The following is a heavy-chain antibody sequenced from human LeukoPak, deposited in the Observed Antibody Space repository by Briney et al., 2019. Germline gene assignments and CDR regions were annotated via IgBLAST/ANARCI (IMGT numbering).Heavy chain of an antibody. D-gene: IGHD4-17*01. CDR2: MNPNSGNT. CDR1: GYTFTSYD. V-gene: IGHV1-8*01. Sequence: PGASVKVSCKASGYTFTSYDINWVRQATGQGLEWMGWMNPNSGNTGYAQKFQGRVTVTRNTSISTAYMELSSLRSEDTAVYYCARSAYGDPDPHFDYWGQGTLVTVSS. J-gene: IGHJ4*02. CDR3: ARSAYGDPDPHFDY.